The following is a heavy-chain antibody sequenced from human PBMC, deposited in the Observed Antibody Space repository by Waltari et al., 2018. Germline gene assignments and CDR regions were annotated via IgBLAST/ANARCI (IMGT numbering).Heavy chain of an antibody. J-gene: IGHJ6*03. Sequence: EVQLVQSGAEVKKPGATVKLSCKASGYTFTDYYMHWVQQAPGQGLAWMGRVDPEDGETIYAEKFQCRVTITADTSTDTAYMELSSLRSEDTAVYYCATGGYSGSLPKGYYYYYMDVWGKGTTVTVSS. V-gene: IGHV1-69-2*01. CDR3: ATGGYSGSLPKGYYYYYMDV. CDR1: GYTFTDYY. D-gene: IGHD1-26*01. CDR2: VDPEDGET.